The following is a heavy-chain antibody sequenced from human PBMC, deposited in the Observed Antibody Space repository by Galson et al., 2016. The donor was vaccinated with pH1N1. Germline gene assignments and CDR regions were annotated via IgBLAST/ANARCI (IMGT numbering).Heavy chain of an antibody. D-gene: IGHD3-16*01. CDR3: VGSYAKVDAFDF. Sequence: ETLSLTCTVSGGSISSSSYYWGWIRQPPGKGLEWIGSIFYSGSTYYNPSLKSRVAISVDTSKNRFSLKLSSVTAADTAVYYRVGSYAKVDAFDFWGQGTMVTVSS. CDR1: GGSISSSSYY. J-gene: IGHJ3*01. CDR2: IFYSGST. V-gene: IGHV4-39*01.